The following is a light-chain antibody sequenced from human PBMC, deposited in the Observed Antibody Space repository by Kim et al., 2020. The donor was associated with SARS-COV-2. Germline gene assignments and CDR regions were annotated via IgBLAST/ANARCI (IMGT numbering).Light chain of an antibody. J-gene: IGKJ2*01. Sequence: EIVMTQSPATLSLSTGDRATLSCRASQSVSGDLAWYQQKPGQAPRLLIYGASAMATGIPTRFSGSGSGTDFTLTISSLQSEDFAVYFCQQYNDWPLYTFGQGTKLEI. V-gene: IGKV3-15*01. CDR1: QSVSGD. CDR2: GAS. CDR3: QQYNDWPLYT.